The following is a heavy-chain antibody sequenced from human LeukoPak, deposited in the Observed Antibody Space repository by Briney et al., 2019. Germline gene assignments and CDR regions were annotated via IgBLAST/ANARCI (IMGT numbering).Heavy chain of an antibody. CDR1: GGSISSYY. J-gene: IGHJ4*02. V-gene: IGHV4-59*01. Sequence: PSETLSLTCTVSGGSISSYYWSWIRQPPGKGLEWIGCIYYSGSTNYNPSLKSRVTISVDTSKNQFSLKLTSVTAADTAVYYCARGSRSAVAGTGDYFDYWGQGTLVTVSS. D-gene: IGHD6-19*01. CDR2: IYYSGST. CDR3: ARGSRSAVAGTGDYFDY.